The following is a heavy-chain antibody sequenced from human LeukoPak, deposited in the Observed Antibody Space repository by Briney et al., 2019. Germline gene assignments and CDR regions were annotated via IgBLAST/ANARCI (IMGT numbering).Heavy chain of an antibody. V-gene: IGHV1-58*02. Sequence: GASVKVSCKASGFTFTSSAMQWVRQARGQRLEWIGWTVVGSGNTNYAQKFQERVTITRDMSTSTAYMELSSLRSEDTAVYYCAAIREKGRDSSGYYWGYYGMDVWGQGTTVTVSS. CDR1: GFTFTSSA. CDR3: AAIREKGRDSSGYYWGYYGMDV. J-gene: IGHJ6*02. CDR2: TVVGSGNT. D-gene: IGHD3-22*01.